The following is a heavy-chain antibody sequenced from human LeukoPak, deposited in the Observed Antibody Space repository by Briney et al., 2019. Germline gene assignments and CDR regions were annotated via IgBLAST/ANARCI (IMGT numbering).Heavy chain of an antibody. J-gene: IGHJ4*02. CDR1: GFTFSGDW. D-gene: IGHD4-17*01. CDR3: ARDHADYGDSY. CDR2: SKSDGSST. Sequence: GGSLRLSCAVSGFTFSGDWMHWVRQAPGKGLVWVSRSKSDGSSTSYADSVKGRFTISRDNAKNTLYLQMNSLRTEDTAVYYCARDHADYGDSYWGQGTLVTVSS. V-gene: IGHV3-74*01.